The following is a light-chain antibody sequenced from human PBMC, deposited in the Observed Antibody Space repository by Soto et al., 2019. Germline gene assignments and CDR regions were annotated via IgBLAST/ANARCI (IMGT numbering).Light chain of an antibody. J-gene: IGLJ2*01. V-gene: IGLV2-14*03. CDR2: DVN. Sequence: QSVLTQPASVSGSPGQSITISCTGTSSDIGAYNFVSWYQQHPGKAPKLMLYDVNIRPSGVSNRFSGSKSGNTASLTISGLQAEDGADYCTSWTTSTTMIFGGGTKVPVL. CDR3: TSWTTSTTMI. CDR1: SSDIGAYNF.